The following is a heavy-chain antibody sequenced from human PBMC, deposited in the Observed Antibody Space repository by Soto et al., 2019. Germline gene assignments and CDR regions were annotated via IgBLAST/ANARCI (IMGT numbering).Heavy chain of an antibody. CDR2: TNTGGTT. CDR3: AKGDGFILAV. Sequence: EVQVLATGGGLIQPGGSLRLSCAASGFTVNSNYMSWVRQAPGEGLQWVSITNTGGTTYYADSVKGRFTVSRDNSKNTLYLQRNSLRAEDTAVYYCAKGDGFILAVWGKGTTVSVSS. CDR1: GFTVNSNY. J-gene: IGHJ6*04. D-gene: IGHD1-26*01. V-gene: IGHV3-53*02.